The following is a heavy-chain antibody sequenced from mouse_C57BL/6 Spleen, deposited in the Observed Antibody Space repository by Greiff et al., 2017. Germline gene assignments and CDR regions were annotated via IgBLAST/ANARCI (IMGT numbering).Heavy chain of an antibody. V-gene: IGHV1-69*01. J-gene: IGHJ4*01. D-gene: IGHD2-5*01. Sequence: QVQLQQPGAELVMPGASVKLSCKASGYTFTSYWMHWVKQRPGQGLEWIGEIDPSDSYTNYNQKFKGKSTLTVDKSSSTAYLQLSSLTSEDAAVYDCERYYSNVYAMDYWGQGTSVTVSS. CDR3: ERYYSNVYAMDY. CDR2: IDPSDSYT. CDR1: GYTFTSYW.